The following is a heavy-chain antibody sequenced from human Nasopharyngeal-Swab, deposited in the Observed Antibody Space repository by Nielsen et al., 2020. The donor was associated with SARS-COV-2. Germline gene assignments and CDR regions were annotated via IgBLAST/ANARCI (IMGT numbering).Heavy chain of an antibody. CDR3: ARGTRTYYHGSGSYYRRADGMDV. D-gene: IGHD3-10*01. J-gene: IGHJ6*02. CDR2: INHSGST. V-gene: IGHV4-34*01. CDR1: GGSFSGYY. Sequence: SETLSLTCAVYGGSFSGYYWSWIRQPPGKGLEWLGEINHSGSTNYNPSLKSRVTISVDTSKNQFSLKLSSVTAADTAVYYCARGTRTYYHGSGSYYRRADGMDVWGQGTTVTVSS.